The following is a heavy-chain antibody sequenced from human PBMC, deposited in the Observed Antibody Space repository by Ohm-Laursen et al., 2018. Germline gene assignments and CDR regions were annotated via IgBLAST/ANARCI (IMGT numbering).Heavy chain of an antibody. CDR1: GYTFTGYY. D-gene: IGHD3-22*01. CDR2: INPKGGGT. V-gene: IGHV1-2*02. J-gene: IGHJ4*02. CDR3: ARSHYYDSTGYYTFDY. Sequence: ASVKVSCKASGYTFTGYYIHWVRQAPGQGLEWMGCINPKGGGTNYAQKFQGRVTMTGDTAISTAYMELSGLRSDDTAVYYCARSHYYDSTGYYTFDYWGQGTLVTVSS.